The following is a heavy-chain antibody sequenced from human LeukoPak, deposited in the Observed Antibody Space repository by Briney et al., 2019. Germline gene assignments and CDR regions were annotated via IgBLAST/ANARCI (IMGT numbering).Heavy chain of an antibody. Sequence: PSETLSLTCTVSGGSISSYYWSWIRQPPGKGLEWIGYIYYSGSTNYNPSLKSRVTISVDMSKNQFSLKLSSVTAADTAVYYCAREKGIGSGWYQSFDYWGQGTLVTVSS. CDR1: GGSISSYY. CDR3: AREKGIGSGWYQSFDY. V-gene: IGHV4-59*01. J-gene: IGHJ4*02. D-gene: IGHD6-19*01. CDR2: IYYSGST.